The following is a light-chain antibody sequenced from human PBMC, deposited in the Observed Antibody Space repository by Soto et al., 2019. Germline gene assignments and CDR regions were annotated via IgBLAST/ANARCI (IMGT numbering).Light chain of an antibody. V-gene: IGLV2-11*01. CDR2: DVS. CDR3: CSYAGTNTYV. J-gene: IGLJ1*01. CDR1: SSDVGGYYY. Sequence: QSVLTQPRSVSGSPGQSVTISCAGTSSDVGGYYYVSWYQHHPGKAPKLLIFDVSKRPSGVPDRFSGSRSGNTASLTISGLQAEDEADYYCCSYAGTNTYVFGTATKVTVL.